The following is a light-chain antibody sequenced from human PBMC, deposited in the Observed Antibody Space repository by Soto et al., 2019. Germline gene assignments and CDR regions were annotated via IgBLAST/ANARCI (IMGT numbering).Light chain of an antibody. CDR1: SSDVGTYNL. Sequence: QSVLTQPASVSGSPGQSITISCTGTSSDVGTYNLVCWYQQHPGDAPRLMIYEGNKRPSGVSNRFSGSKSGITASLTISGLQAEDEGDFYCCSYAGSGIYVFGTGTKVTV. CDR2: EGN. V-gene: IGLV2-23*01. J-gene: IGLJ1*01. CDR3: CSYAGSGIYV.